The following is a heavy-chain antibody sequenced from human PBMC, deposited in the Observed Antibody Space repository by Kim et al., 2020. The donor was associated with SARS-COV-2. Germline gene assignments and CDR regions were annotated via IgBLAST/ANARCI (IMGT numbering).Heavy chain of an antibody. Sequence: YAQKFQGWVTMTRDTSTSTAYMELSRLRSDDTAVYYCARGFDSSGWYFDLWGRGTLVTVSS. CDR3: ARGFDSSGWYFDL. V-gene: IGHV1-2*04. D-gene: IGHD6-19*01. J-gene: IGHJ2*01.